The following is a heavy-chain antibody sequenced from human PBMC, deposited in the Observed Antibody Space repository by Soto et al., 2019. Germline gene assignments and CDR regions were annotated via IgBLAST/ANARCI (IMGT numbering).Heavy chain of an antibody. CDR2: IYQSGTP. CDR3: ARDLRLDS. V-gene: IGHV4-31*11. J-gene: IGHJ4*02. CDR1: GTSFGTYY. D-gene: IGHD2-21*02. Sequence: PSETLSLTCAVSGTSFGTYYWNWIRQYPGKGLEWIAYIYQSGTPYYNPSLKSRATISIDRSKNQFSLMLDSVTAADTAVYYCARDLRLDSWGPGTLVTVSS.